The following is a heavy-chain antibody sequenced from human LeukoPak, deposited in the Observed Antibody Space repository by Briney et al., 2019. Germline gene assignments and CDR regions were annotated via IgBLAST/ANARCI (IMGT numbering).Heavy chain of an antibody. CDR1: GFTFSDYF. CDR3: ARATIFGWFDP. CDR2: ISSSSTI. J-gene: IGHJ5*02. Sequence: GGSLRLSCAASGFTFSDYFMNWVRQAPGKGLEWVSSISSSSTIYYADSVKGRFTISRDTAKNPLYLQMNSLRAEDTAVYYCARATIFGWFDPWGQGTLVTVSS. V-gene: IGHV3-69-1*01. D-gene: IGHD3-9*01.